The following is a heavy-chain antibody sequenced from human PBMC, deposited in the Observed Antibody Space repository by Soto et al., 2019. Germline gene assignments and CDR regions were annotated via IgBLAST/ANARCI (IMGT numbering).Heavy chain of an antibody. V-gene: IGHV3-66*01. CDR1: GFSVSNNY. J-gene: IGHJ4*02. CDR3: ARDTHNGWRSDW. Sequence: QLVESGGGLVQAGGSLRLSCAPSGFSVSNNYMTWVRQAPGKGLQWVSVIYSDGRTYHADSVKGRFIASRDNSQNMLYLHMNNLRVEDTAVYYCARDTHNGWRSDWWGQGTLVTVAS. D-gene: IGHD6-19*01. CDR2: IYSDGRT.